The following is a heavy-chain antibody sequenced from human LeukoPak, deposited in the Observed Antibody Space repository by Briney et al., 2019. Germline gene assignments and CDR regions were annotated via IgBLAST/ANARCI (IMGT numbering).Heavy chain of an antibody. D-gene: IGHD1-14*01. J-gene: IGHJ4*02. CDR2: VENDGGTK. CDR1: GFTFRNLG. CDR3: AKSGPGSDYFDY. V-gene: IGHV3-30*02. Sequence: GGSLRLSCAASGFTFRNLGMHWVRQAPGKGLEWVAFVENDGGTKYYADSVKGRFTISRDNSKSTLYLQMNSLRAEDTAVYYCAKSGPGSDYFDYWGQGTLVTVSS.